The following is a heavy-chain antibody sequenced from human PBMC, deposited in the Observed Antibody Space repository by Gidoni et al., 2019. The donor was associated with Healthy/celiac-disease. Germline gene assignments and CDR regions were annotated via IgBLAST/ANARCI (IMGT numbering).Heavy chain of an antibody. CDR1: GFTFSSYG. CDR2: ISYDGSNK. D-gene: IGHD3-10*01. J-gene: IGHJ3*02. V-gene: IGHV3-30*18. Sequence: QVQLVESGGGVVQPGRSLRLSCAASGFTFSSYGMHWVRQAPGKGLEWVAVISYDGSNKYYADSVKGRFTISRDNSKNTLYLQMNSLRAEDTAVYYCAKDRGDGYTHDAFDIWGQGTMVTVSS. CDR3: AKDRGDGYTHDAFDI.